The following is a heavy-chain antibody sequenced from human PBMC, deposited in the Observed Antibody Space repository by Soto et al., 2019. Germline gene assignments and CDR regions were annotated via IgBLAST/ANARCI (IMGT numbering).Heavy chain of an antibody. CDR2: IIPIFGTA. V-gene: IGHV1-69*05. CDR3: ARVFERGIVVAFDY. Sequence: GASLKVSCKASGGTFSSYAISWVRQAPGQGLEWMGGIIPIFGTANYAQKFQGRVTMTTDTSTSTAYMELRSLRSDDTAVYYCARVFERGIVVAFDYWGQGTLVTVSS. CDR1: GGTFSSYA. D-gene: IGHD2-2*01. J-gene: IGHJ4*02.